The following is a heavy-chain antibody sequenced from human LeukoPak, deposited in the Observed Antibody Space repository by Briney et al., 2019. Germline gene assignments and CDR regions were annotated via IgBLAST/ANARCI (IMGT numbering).Heavy chain of an antibody. Sequence: IPSETLSLTCTVSGGSISSGSYYWSWIRQPAGKGLEWIGRIYTSGSTNYNPSLKSRVTISVDTSKNQFSLKLSSVTAADTAVYYCARGGSSWYMAQFVDYWGQGTLVTVSS. J-gene: IGHJ4*02. V-gene: IGHV4-61*02. CDR3: ARGGSSWYMAQFVDY. CDR2: IYTSGST. CDR1: GGSISSGSYY. D-gene: IGHD6-13*01.